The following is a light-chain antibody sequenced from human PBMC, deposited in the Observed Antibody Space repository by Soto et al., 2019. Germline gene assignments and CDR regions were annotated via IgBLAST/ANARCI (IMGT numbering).Light chain of an antibody. Sequence: EIVMTQSPATLSVSPGERATLSCRASQSVSSNLAWYQQKPGQAPRLLIYGASTSATGIPARFSGSGSGTESPLTISRPQSEVFAVYYCQQYNNWPPRAWTFGQGTKVEIK. CDR1: QSVSSN. J-gene: IGKJ1*01. CDR2: GAS. V-gene: IGKV3-15*01. CDR3: QQYNNWPPRAWT.